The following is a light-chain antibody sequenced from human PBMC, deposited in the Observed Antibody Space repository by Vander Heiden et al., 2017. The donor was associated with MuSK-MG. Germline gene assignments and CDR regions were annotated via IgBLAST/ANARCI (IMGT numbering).Light chain of an antibody. CDR2: GAS. Sequence: DIVMTQSPDSLAVSLGERATINCKSSPSVLYSSNNKNDLAWYQQKPGQPPKLLIYGASTRESGVPDRFSGSGSGTDFTLTISSLQAEDVAVYYCQQDDSTPRTFGQGTKVEIK. CDR1: PSVLYSSNNKND. J-gene: IGKJ1*01. CDR3: QQDDSTPRT. V-gene: IGKV4-1*01.